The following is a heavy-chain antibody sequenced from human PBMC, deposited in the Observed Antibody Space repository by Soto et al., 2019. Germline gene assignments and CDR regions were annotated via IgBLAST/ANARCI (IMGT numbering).Heavy chain of an antibody. J-gene: IGHJ4*02. CDR2: INPNSGGT. Sequence: QVQLVQSGAEVKKPGASVKVSCKASGYTFTGYYMHWVRQAPGQGLEWMGWINPNSGGTNYAQKFQGRVTMTRDTSIGTAYMELSRVRSDDTAVYYCARDEGGGYCSGGSCHSDYRGQGALVTVAS. V-gene: IGHV1-2*02. D-gene: IGHD2-15*01. CDR3: ARDEGGGYCSGGSCHSDY. CDR1: GYTFTGYY.